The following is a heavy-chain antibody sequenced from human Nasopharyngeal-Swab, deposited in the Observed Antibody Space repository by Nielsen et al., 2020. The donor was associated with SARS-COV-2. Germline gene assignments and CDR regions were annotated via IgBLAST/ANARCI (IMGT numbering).Heavy chain of an antibody. J-gene: IGHJ4*02. CDR2: IYHSGST. V-gene: IGHV4-30-2*03. Sequence: SETLSLTCAVSGGSISSGGYSWSWIRQPPGKGLEWIGYIYHSGSTYYNPSLKSRVTISVDTSKNQFSLKLSSVTAADTAVYYCARRLVGATTEPFDYWGQGTLVTVSS. CDR1: GGSISSGGYS. D-gene: IGHD1-26*01. CDR3: ARRLVGATTEPFDY.